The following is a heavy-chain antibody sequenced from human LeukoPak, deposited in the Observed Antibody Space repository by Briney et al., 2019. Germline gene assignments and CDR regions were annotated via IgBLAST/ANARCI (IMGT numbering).Heavy chain of an antibody. Sequence: GGSLRLSCAASGFTFSSYAMHWVRQAPGKGLEWVAVISYDGSNKYYADSVKGRFTISRDNSKNTLYLQMNSLRAEDTAVYYCARDPPGTMVRGVSFLDYWGQGTLVTVSS. D-gene: IGHD3-10*01. J-gene: IGHJ4*02. CDR3: ARDPPGTMVRGVSFLDY. CDR1: GFTFSSYA. CDR2: ISYDGSNK. V-gene: IGHV3-30-3*01.